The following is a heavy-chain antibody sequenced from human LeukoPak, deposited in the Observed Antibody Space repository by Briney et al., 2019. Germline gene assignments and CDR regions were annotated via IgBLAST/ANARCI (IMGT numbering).Heavy chain of an antibody. CDR1: GGSINSGDYY. V-gene: IGHV4-30-4*08. D-gene: IGHD5-12*01. CDR2: ISYSGNT. CDR3: ARVTGGYEEGWFDP. Sequence: SETLSLTCTVTGGSINSGDYYWSWIRQPPGKGLEWIGFISYSGNTFYIPSLKSRITVSRDTSKNQFSLRLISVTAADTAVYFCARVTGGYEEGWFDPWGQGIPVTVSS. J-gene: IGHJ5*02.